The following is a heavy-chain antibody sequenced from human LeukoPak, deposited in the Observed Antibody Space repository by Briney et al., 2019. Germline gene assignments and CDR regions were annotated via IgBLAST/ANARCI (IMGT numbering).Heavy chain of an antibody. CDR2: IFYTWSR. Sequence: SGTLSLTCTVSGGSISTHYWSWIRQPPAKGLEWLGYIFYTWSRNNNPSLESRVTMSIDTSKNQFSLKLSSVTAADTAVYYCTRTYSSSPIDYWGQGALVTV. CDR1: GGSISTHY. V-gene: IGHV4-59*11. CDR3: TRTYSSSPIDY. D-gene: IGHD6-6*01. J-gene: IGHJ4*02.